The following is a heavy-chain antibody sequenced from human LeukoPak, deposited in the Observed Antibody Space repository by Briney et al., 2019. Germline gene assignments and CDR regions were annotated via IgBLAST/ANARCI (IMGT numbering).Heavy chain of an antibody. J-gene: IGHJ4*02. CDR3: ARDGSWFEESTGGYFDF. CDR2: LSYSGST. CDR1: GGSISGGSYY. Sequence: PSETLSLTCNVSGGSISGGSYYWGWIRQPPGKGLQYIGSLSYSGSTYYNPSLQSRVTISIDASKNQFSLNLSSVTAADTAVYYCARDGSWFEESTGGYFDFWGQGTLVTVSS. D-gene: IGHD3-10*01. V-gene: IGHV4-39*07.